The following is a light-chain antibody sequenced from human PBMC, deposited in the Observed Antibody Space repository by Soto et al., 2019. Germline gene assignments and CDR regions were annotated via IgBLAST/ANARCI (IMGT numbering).Light chain of an antibody. CDR3: QQRNIWPPVT. CDR2: GAF. J-gene: IGKJ5*01. CDR1: PSVPNY. V-gene: IGKV3-11*01. Sequence: EIVLAQSPATLSLSPWERATLSCRASPSVPNYLAWYQQKPGKAPRLLIYGAFNRATGIPARFSGSGSGADFPLAISSLEPEDFAVYYCQQRNIWPPVTFGQGTRLEI.